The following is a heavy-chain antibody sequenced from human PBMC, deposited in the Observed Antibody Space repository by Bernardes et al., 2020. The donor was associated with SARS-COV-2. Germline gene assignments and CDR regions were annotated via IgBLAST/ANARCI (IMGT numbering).Heavy chain of an antibody. D-gene: IGHD2-8*01. CDR1: GFTFSSYA. V-gene: IGHV3-30*01. CDR3: ARDQGGVAPDAFDI. Sequence: GGSLRLSCAASGFTFSSYAMHWVRQAPGKGLEWVALISYDGSDKYYADSVKGRFIISRDNSKNTLYLQMNSLRAEDTAVYYCARDQGGVAPDAFDIWGQGTMVTVSS. CDR2: ISYDGSDK. J-gene: IGHJ3*02.